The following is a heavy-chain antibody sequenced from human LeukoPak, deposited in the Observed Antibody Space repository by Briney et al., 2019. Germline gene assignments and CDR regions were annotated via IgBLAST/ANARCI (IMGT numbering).Heavy chain of an antibody. CDR3: ATTSESSDYDWFDP. D-gene: IGHD4-17*01. J-gene: IGHJ5*02. CDR2: IIPIFGTA. V-gene: IGHV1-69*05. Sequence: AASVKVSCKASGGTFSSYAISWVRQAPGQGLEWMGGIIPIFGTANYAQKFQGRVTITTDESTSTAYMELSSLRSEDTAVYYCATTSESSDYDWFDPWGQGTLVTVSS. CDR1: GGTFSSYA.